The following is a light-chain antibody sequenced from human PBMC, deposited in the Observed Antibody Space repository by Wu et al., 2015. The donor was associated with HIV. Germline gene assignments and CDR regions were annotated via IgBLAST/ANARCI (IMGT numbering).Light chain of an antibody. CDR1: QSISTF. CDR3: QQRSAWPLT. J-gene: IGKJ4*01. V-gene: IGKV3-11*01. CDR2: HAS. Sequence: EILLTQSPATLSLSPGETATLSCRASQSISTFLARYQQKPGQAPRLLIYHASNRATGIPARFSGSGSGTDFTLTISSLESEDFALYYCQQRSAWPLTFGGGTKVEI.